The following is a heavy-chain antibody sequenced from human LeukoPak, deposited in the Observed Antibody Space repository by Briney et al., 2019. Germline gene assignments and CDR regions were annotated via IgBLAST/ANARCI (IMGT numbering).Heavy chain of an antibody. Sequence: GGSLRLSCAASGFTVNSNSMSWVRQAPGKGLEWVSVIYSGGSTDYADSVKGRLTISRDNSKNTLYLQMNSLRAEDTAVYYCARYQLGQLSNWFDPWGQGTLVTVSS. CDR1: GFTVNSNS. CDR3: ARYQLGQLSNWFDP. J-gene: IGHJ5*02. CDR2: IYSGGST. D-gene: IGHD1-1*01. V-gene: IGHV3-53*01.